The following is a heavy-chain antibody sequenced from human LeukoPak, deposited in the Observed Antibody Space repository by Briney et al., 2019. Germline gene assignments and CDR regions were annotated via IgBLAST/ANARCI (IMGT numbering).Heavy chain of an antibody. CDR2: IIPIFGTA. Sequence: ASVKVSCKASGGTFSSYAISWVRQAPGQGLEWMGGIIPIFGTANYAQKSQGRVTITADESTSTAYMELSSLRSEDTAVYYCARDRGVPYYYDSSGSPGGDYYYGMDVWGQGTTVTVSS. V-gene: IGHV1-69*13. CDR1: GGTFSSYA. J-gene: IGHJ6*02. D-gene: IGHD3-22*01. CDR3: ARDRGVPYYYDSSGSPGGDYYYGMDV.